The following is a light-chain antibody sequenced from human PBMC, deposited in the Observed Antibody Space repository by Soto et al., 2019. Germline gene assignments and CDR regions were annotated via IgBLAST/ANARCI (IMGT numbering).Light chain of an antibody. CDR3: QQYQSWPLT. Sequence: EIGITQSPATLSVSQGERATLSCRASQSVSSNLAWYQQKLGQDPRLLIFGASARATGIPARFSGSGSETEFTLTISSLQSEDLAVYYCQQYQSWPLTFGGGTKVDIK. CDR1: QSVSSN. CDR2: GAS. V-gene: IGKV3-15*01. J-gene: IGKJ4*01.